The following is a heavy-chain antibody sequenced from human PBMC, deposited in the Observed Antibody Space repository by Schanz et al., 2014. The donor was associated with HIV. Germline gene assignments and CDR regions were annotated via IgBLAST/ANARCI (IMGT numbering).Heavy chain of an antibody. CDR1: GFSLSGYG. V-gene: IGHV3-30*18. CDR3: AKIISGSPYYYYGLDV. D-gene: IGHD1-26*01. CDR2: ISKDGSDK. Sequence: QVQLVESGGGLVKPGGSLRLSCAASGFSLSGYGMHWVRQAPGKGLEWVAAISKDGSDKYYTDSVKGRFTISRDNSNNTLYLQMNSLRAEDTAVYYCAKIISGSPYYYYGLDVWGLGTTVTVSS. J-gene: IGHJ6*02.